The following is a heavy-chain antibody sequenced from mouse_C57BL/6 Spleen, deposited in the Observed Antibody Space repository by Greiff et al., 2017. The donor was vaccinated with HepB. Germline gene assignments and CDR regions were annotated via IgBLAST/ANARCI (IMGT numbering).Heavy chain of an antibody. CDR2: IDPSDSYT. D-gene: IGHD2-3*01. Sequence: VQLQQSGAELVMPGASVKLSCKASGYTFTSYWMHWVKQRPGQGLEWIGEIDPSDSYTNYNQRFKGKSTLTVDKSSSTAYMQLSSLTSEDSAVYDCARGNGDGYYCLFAYWGQGTLVTVSA. J-gene: IGHJ3*01. CDR1: GYTFTSYW. V-gene: IGHV1-69*01. CDR3: ARGNGDGYYCLFAY.